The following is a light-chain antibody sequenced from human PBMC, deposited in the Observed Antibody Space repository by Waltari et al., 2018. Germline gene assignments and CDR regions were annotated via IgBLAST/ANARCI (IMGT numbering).Light chain of an antibody. Sequence: QSALTQPASVSGSPGQSITISCPGTSSYVGGYNYVSWYQQPPGKAPKLMIYDVSNRPSGVSNRFSGSKSGNTASLTISGLQAEDEADYYCSSYTSSSTWVFGGGTKLTVL. CDR2: DVS. CDR1: SSYVGGYNY. J-gene: IGLJ3*02. CDR3: SSYTSSSTWV. V-gene: IGLV2-14*01.